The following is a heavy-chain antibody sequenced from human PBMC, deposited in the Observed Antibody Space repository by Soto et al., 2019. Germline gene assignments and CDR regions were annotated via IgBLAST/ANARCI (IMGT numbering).Heavy chain of an antibody. V-gene: IGHV3-48*02. J-gene: IGHJ4*02. CDR2: ISDNSSVI. CDR3: ARDRDAYCSKGICSAPYFDY. CDR1: GFTFSTYS. Sequence: PGGSLRLSCAASGFTFSTYSINWVRQAPGKGLEWISYISDNSSVIYYADAVKGRFTISRDNAKNSLYLQMNSLRDEDTAVYYCARDRDAYCSKGICSAPYFDYWGQGTLVTVSS. D-gene: IGHD2-8*01.